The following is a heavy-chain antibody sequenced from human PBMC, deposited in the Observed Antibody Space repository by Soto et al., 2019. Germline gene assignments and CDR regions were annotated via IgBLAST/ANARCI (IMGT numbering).Heavy chain of an antibody. D-gene: IGHD5-12*01. CDR2: IDPSDSYT. CDR1: GYSFTSYW. Sequence: GESLKISCKGSGYSFTSYWISWVRQMPGKGLEWKGRIDPSDSYTNYSPSFQGHVTISADKSISTAYLQWSSLKASDTSMYYCCFHIVATKRGYYFDYWGQGTLVTVSS. J-gene: IGHJ4*02. CDR3: CFHIVATKRGYYFDY. V-gene: IGHV5-10-1*01.